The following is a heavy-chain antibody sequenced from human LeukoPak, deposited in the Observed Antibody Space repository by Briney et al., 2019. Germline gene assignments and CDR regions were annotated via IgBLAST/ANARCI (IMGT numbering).Heavy chain of an antibody. V-gene: IGHV4-59*01. D-gene: IGHD5-18*01. J-gene: IGHJ3*02. CDR3: ARGRYTPDVFDI. CDR2: IYYSGST. CDR1: GGSISSYY. Sequence: SETLSPTCTVSGGSISSYYWSWIRQPPGKGLEWIGYIYYSGSTNYNPSLKSRVTISVDTSKNQFSLKLSSVTAADTAVYYCARGRYTPDVFDIWGQGTMVTVSS.